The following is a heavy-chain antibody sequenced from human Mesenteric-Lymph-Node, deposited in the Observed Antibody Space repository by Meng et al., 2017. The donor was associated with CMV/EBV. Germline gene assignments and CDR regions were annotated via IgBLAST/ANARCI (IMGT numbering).Heavy chain of an antibody. J-gene: IGHJ4*02. D-gene: IGHD6-19*01. CDR2: ISWDGGST. CDR3: AKGDTAVAANYFDY. CDR1: GFTFDDYA. V-gene: IGHV3-43D*03. Sequence: GESLKISCAASGFTFDDYAMHWVRQAPGKGLEWVSLISWDGGSTYYADSVKGRFTISRDNSKNSLYLQMNSLRAEDMALYYCAKGDTAVAANYFDYWGQGTLVTVSS.